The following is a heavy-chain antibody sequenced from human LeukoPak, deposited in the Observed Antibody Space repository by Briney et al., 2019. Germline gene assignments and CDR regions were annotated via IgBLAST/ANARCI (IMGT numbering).Heavy chain of an antibody. CDR2: TYYRSKWYD. D-gene: IGHD1-26*01. CDR1: GDSVSSNSAA. CDR3: ARDLGGSHLDH. V-gene: IGHV6-1*01. J-gene: IGHJ4*02. Sequence: SQTLSLTFAISGDSVSSNSAAWNWLRQSPSRGLEWLGRTYYRSKWYDDYAVSMKSRITINPDTSKNQFSLQLNSVTPEDTAVYYCARDLGGSHLDHWGQGTLVTVSS.